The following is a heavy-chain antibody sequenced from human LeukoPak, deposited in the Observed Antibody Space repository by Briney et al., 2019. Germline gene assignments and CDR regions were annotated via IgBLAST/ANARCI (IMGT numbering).Heavy chain of an antibody. CDR2: ISSSGSTI. Sequence: GGSLRLSCAASGFTFSDYYMSWIRQAPGKGLEWVSYISSSGSTIYYADSVKGRFTISRDNAKNSLYLQMNSLRAEDTAVYYCARGRRRLYYYDSSGYSPTLAYWGQGTLVTVSS. V-gene: IGHV3-11*04. CDR3: ARGRRRLYYYDSSGYSPTLAY. D-gene: IGHD3-22*01. J-gene: IGHJ4*02. CDR1: GFTFSDYY.